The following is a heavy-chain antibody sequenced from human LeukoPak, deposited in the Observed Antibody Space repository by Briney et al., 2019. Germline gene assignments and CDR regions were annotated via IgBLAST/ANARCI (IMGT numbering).Heavy chain of an antibody. CDR3: ARGSAAAGRIFDY. J-gene: IGHJ4*02. V-gene: IGHV4-59*08. CDR2: VSYSGST. D-gene: IGHD6-13*01. CDR1: GVSMRTYY. Sequence: PSETLSLTCTVSGVSMRTYYWSWIRQPPGKGLEWIGYVSYSGSTDYNPSLKSRLTISIDTSKNQFSLKLSSVTAADTAVYYCARGSAAAGRIFDYWGQGTLVTVSS.